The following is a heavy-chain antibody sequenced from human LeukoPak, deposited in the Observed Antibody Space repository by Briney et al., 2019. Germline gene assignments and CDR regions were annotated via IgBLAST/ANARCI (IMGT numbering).Heavy chain of an antibody. Sequence: GGSLRLSCTVSGFTFSAYAMMWVRQAPGKGPEWVSAIRGGGGSAFYADSVKGRFTISRDNSKYTLFLQMNSLRAEDTAVYYCARDPNGDYIGAFDMWGPGTMVTVSS. V-gene: IGHV3-23*01. CDR1: GFTFSAYA. CDR3: ARDPNGDYIGAFDM. D-gene: IGHD4-17*01. CDR2: IRGGGGSA. J-gene: IGHJ3*02.